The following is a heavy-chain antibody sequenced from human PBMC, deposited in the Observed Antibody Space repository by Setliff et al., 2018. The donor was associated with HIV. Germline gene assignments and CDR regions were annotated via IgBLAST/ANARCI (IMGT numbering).Heavy chain of an antibody. Sequence: GESLKISCKSSGYSFSNYWIAWVRQMPGKGLQWMGSIYPGDSDTRYSPAFQGQVTISADKSIRTAYLQWSSLKASDTAIYYCARPRSPLGDYHNSGDAFDIWGQGTVVTVSS. CDR2: IYPGDSDT. J-gene: IGHJ3*02. V-gene: IGHV5-51*01. CDR3: ARPRSPLGDYHNSGDAFDI. CDR1: GYSFSNYW. D-gene: IGHD3-10*01.